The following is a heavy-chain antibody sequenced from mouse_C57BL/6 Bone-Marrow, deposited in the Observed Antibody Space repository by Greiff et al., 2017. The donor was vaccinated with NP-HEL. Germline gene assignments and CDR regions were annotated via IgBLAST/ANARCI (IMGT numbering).Heavy chain of an antibody. CDR2: IHPNSCST. J-gene: IGHJ4*01. CDR3: ARATMDY. CDR1: GYTFTSYW. V-gene: IGHV1-64*01. Sequence: VQLKQPGAELVKPGASVKLSCKASGYTFTSYWMHWVKQRPGQGLERIGMIHPNSCSTNYNEKFKSKATLTVDKSSSTAYMQLSSLTSEDSAVYYCARATMDYWGQGTSVTVSS.